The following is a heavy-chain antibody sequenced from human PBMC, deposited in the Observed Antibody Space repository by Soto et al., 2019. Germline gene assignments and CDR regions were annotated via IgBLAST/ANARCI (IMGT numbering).Heavy chain of an antibody. V-gene: IGHV4-30-4*01. CDR1: GDSISNLDYF. J-gene: IGHJ5*02. CDR2: IYKSATT. D-gene: IGHD1-1*01. Sequence: SETLSLTCSVSGDSISNLDYFWGWIRQPPGQALEYIGYIYKSATTYYNPSYESRVAISVDTSKSQFSLHVTSVTAADTAVYFCPRGRYCPTGRCFPHWFDPWGQGALVRVSS. CDR3: PRGRYCPTGRCFPHWFDP.